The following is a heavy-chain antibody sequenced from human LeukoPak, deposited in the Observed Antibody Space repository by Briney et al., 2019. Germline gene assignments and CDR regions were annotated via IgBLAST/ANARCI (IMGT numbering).Heavy chain of an antibody. V-gene: IGHV3-30*18. D-gene: IGHD6-19*01. CDR2: ISYDGSNK. CDR3: AKGGVAGLFDY. J-gene: IGHJ4*02. Sequence: PGRSLRLSCAASGFTFSSYGMHWVRQAPGKGLEWVAVISYDGSNKYYADSVKGRFTISRDNSKSTLYLQMNSLRAEDTAVYYCAKGGVAGLFDYWGQGTLVTVSS. CDR1: GFTFSSYG.